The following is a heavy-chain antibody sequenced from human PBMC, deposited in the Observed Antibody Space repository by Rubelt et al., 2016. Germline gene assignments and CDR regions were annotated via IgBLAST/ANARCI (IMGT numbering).Heavy chain of an antibody. CDR3: AGDSGYDLNAFDV. CDR2: LYCGGTT. CDR1: GFTVSSTY. Sequence: EVQLVESGGGLIQPGGSLRLSCAVSGFTVSSTYMTWVRQAPGKGLEWVSVLYCGGTTYYADSVKGRFTISSDNSKNTLLLQNNSRRGDDTAVNYWAGDSGYDLNAFDVWGQGTKVTVSS. D-gene: IGHD5-12*01. J-gene: IGHJ3*01. V-gene: IGHV3-53*01.